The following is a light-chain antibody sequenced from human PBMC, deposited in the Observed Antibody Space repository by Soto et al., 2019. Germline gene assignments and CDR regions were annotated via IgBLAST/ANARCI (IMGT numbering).Light chain of an antibody. V-gene: IGKV3-11*01. J-gene: IGKJ1*01. CDR1: QCVSSN. CDR3: QQRCLLKT. CDR2: DAS. Sequence: SLATVSVKKGEKPNLSCRASQCVSSNLAWYQQKLGQAPRLLIYDASNRATGIPARFSGSGSGTDFTLTIICREPEDFAVYSSQQRCLLKTFGQGT.